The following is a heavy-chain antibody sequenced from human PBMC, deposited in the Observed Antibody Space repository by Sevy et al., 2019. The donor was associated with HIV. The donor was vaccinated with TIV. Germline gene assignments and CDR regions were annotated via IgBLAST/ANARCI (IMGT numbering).Heavy chain of an antibody. D-gene: IGHD1-26*01. Sequence: GGSLRLSCEASGFTFSSYAMHWVRQAPGKGLEWVAVISYDEIHKDYAESVKGRFTISRDISKNTLYLQMNSLRAEDTAVYYCARDLPHLLPWELSRGSDYWGQGTLVTVSS. V-gene: IGHV3-30*04. J-gene: IGHJ4*02. CDR2: ISYDEIHK. CDR1: GFTFSSYA. CDR3: ARDLPHLLPWELSRGSDY.